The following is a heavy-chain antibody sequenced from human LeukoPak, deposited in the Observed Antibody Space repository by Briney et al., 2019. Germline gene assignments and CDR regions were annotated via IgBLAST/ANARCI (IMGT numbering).Heavy chain of an antibody. D-gene: IGHD6-6*01. CDR3: ARERSSSFLDY. CDR1: GDSISSYY. Sequence: SETLSLTCTVSGDSISSYYWSWIRQPPGKGLEWIGYIYYSGSTNYNPSLKSRVTISVDTSKNQFSLKLSSVTAADTAVYYCARERSSSFLDYWCQGTLVTVSS. V-gene: IGHV4-59*01. CDR2: IYYSGST. J-gene: IGHJ4*02.